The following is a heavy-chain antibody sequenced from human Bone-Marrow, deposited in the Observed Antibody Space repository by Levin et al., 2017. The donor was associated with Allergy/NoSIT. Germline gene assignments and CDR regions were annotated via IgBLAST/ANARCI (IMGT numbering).Heavy chain of an antibody. CDR1: GGSISSGGYY. D-gene: IGHD4-17*01. J-gene: IGHJ3*02. V-gene: IGHV4-31*03. Sequence: SETLSLTCTVSGGSISSGGYYWSWIRQHPGKGLEWIGYIYYSGSTYYNPSLKSRVTISVDTSKNQFSLKLSSVTAADTAVYYCARDYVSALGVTTQAFDIWGQGTMVTVSS. CDR2: IYYSGST. CDR3: ARDYVSALGVTTQAFDI.